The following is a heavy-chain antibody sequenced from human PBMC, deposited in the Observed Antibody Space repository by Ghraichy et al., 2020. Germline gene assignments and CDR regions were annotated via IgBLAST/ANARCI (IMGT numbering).Heavy chain of an antibody. J-gene: IGHJ5*02. CDR3: ARAALLSIMGRFDP. D-gene: IGHD1-26*01. V-gene: IGHV3-48*02. Sequence: GGSLRLSCAASGFTFSSYSMNWVRQAPGKGLEWVSYISSSSSTIYYADSVKGRFTISRDNAKNSLYLQMNSLRDEDTAVYYCARAALLSIMGRFDPWGQGTLVTVSS. CDR1: GFTFSSYS. CDR2: ISSSSSTI.